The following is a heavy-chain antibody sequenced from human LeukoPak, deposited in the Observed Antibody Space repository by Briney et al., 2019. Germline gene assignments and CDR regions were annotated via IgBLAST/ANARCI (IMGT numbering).Heavy chain of an antibody. V-gene: IGHV1-18*01. CDR1: GYTFTSYG. D-gene: IGHD6-19*01. Sequence: GASVKVSCKASGYTFTSYGISWVRQAPGQGLEWMGWISAYNGNTNYAQKLQGRVTMTTDTSTSTAYMELRSLRSDDTAVYYCARGLEQWLANHDAFDIWGQGTMVTVSS. CDR3: ARGLEQWLANHDAFDI. CDR2: ISAYNGNT. J-gene: IGHJ3*02.